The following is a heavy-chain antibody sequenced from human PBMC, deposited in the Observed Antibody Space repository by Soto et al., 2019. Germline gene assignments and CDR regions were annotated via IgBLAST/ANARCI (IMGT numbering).Heavy chain of an antibody. V-gene: IGHV4-4*02. CDR3: ARDGDTMVRGDWFDP. Sequence: QVQLQESGPGLVKPSGTLSLTCAVSGGSISSSNWWSWVRQPPGKGLEWIGEIYHSGSTNYNPSLKSRVTISVDKSKNPFSRKLSSVTAADTAVYYCARDGDTMVRGDWFDPWGQGTLVTVSS. D-gene: IGHD3-10*01. CDR1: GGSISSSNW. J-gene: IGHJ5*02. CDR2: IYHSGST.